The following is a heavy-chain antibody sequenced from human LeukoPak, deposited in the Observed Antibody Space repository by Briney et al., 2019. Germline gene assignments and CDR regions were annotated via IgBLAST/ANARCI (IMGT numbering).Heavy chain of an antibody. CDR2: IWYDGSNR. D-gene: IGHD1-26*01. CDR1: GFTFSSYG. Sequence: PGCSLRLSCAASGFTFSSYGMHWVRQAPGKGLEWVAVIWYDGSNRYYADSVKGRFTISRDTSKNTLYLQMNSLRAEDTAVYYCAKDSRSGSYYSPFDYWGQGTLVTVSS. J-gene: IGHJ4*02. V-gene: IGHV3-33*06. CDR3: AKDSRSGSYYSPFDY.